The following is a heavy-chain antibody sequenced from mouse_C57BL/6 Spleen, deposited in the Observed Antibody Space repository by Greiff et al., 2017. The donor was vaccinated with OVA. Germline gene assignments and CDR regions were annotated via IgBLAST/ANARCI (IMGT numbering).Heavy chain of an antibody. Sequence: EVKVEESGPGLVKPSQSLSLTCSVTGYSITSGYYWNWIRQVPGNKLEWMGYISYDGSNNYNPSLKNRISITRDTSKNQFFLKLNSVTTEDTATYYCARDDGYYPFDYWGQGTTLTVSS. D-gene: IGHD2-3*01. CDR1: GYSITSGYY. J-gene: IGHJ2*01. CDR3: ARDDGYYPFDY. V-gene: IGHV3-6*01. CDR2: ISYDGSN.